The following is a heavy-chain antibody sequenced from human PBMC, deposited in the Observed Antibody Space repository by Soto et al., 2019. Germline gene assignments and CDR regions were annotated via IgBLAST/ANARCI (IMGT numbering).Heavy chain of an antibody. J-gene: IGHJ4*02. CDR3: AKGRGSSWSVVFFDS. CDR1: GFSVGSYG. V-gene: IGHV3-23*01. CDR2: SGSGYSI. Sequence: GGSLRLSCTASGFSVGSYGMSWVRQAPGKGLECVSSSGSGYSIFYADSVKGRFTISRDNSKNTLFLQMNSLRAEDTAVYYCAKGRGSSWSVVFFDSWGQGALVTVSS. D-gene: IGHD6-13*01.